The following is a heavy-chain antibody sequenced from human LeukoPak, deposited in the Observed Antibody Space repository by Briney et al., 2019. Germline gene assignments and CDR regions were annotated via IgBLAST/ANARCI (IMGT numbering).Heavy chain of an antibody. V-gene: IGHV4-39*07. CDR2: IYYSGST. J-gene: IGHJ4*02. CDR3: ARVVVGYYDSSGYYSD. D-gene: IGHD3-22*01. Sequence: SETLSLTCTVSGGSISSSSYYWGWIRQPPGKGLEWIGSIYYSGSTYYNPSLKSRVTISVDTSKNQFSLKLSSVTAADTAVYYCARVVVGYYDSSGYYSDWGQGTLVTVSS. CDR1: GGSISSSSYY.